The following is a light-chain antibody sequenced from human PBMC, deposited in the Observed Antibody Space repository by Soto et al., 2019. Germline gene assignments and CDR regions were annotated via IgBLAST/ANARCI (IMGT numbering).Light chain of an antibody. CDR3: MQALQTPRT. CDR2: LGS. Sequence: IVMTQNPLSLPVTPGEPASISCRSSQSLLHSNGYNYLDWYLQKPGQSPQLLIYLGSNRASGVPDRFSGSGSGTDFTLKISRVEAEDVGVYYCMQALQTPRTFGQRSKA. CDR1: QSLLHSNGYNY. J-gene: IGKJ1*01. V-gene: IGKV2-28*01.